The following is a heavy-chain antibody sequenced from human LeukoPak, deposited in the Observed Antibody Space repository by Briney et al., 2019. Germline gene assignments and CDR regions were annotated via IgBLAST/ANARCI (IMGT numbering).Heavy chain of an antibody. CDR3: AREGRGLRSPRFGESPRFDS. D-gene: IGHD3-10*01. CDR2: IKKDGSEK. CDR1: GFTFGNYW. J-gene: IGHJ4*02. V-gene: IGHV3-7*04. Sequence: GGSLRLSCAASGFTFGNYWMSWVRLTPGKGLEWVANIKKDGSEKYYMDSVKGRFTISRDDAKNSLYLQMNSLRAEDTAVYYCAREGRGLRSPRFGESPRFDSWGQGTLVTVSS.